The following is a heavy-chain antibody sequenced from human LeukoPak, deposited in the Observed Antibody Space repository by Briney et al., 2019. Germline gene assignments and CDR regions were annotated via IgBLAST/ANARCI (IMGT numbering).Heavy chain of an antibody. CDR3: AREKDY. V-gene: IGHV4-34*01. J-gene: IGHJ4*02. CDR1: GGSFSGYY. CDR2: INHSGST. Sequence: SETLSLTCAVYGGSFSGYYWSWIRQPPGKGLEWIGEINHSGSTNYNPSLKSRVAISVDTSKNQFSLKLSSVTAADTAVYYCAREKDYWGQGTLVTVSS.